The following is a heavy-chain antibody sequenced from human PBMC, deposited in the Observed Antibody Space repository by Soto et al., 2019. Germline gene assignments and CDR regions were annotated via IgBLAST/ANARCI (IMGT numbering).Heavy chain of an antibody. Sequence: EVQLVESGGGLVQPGGSLRLSCAVSGFTFSSSEMYWVRQAPGKGLEWISYIHPSGQPLFYADSVKGRFTISRDNANNALFLQMNSLRAEDTAFYYCARRASRWGQGTMVTVSS. CDR2: IHPSGQPL. V-gene: IGHV3-48*03. D-gene: IGHD2-15*01. CDR3: ARRASR. J-gene: IGHJ3*01. CDR1: GFTFSSSE.